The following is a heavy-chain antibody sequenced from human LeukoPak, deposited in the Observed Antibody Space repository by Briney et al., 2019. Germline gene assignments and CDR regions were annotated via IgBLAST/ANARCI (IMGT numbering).Heavy chain of an antibody. CDR2: IKSDGSST. Sequence: GGSLRLSCVASGFTFSSYWMHWVRQAPGKGLVWVSRIKSDGSSTSYAGFVKGRFTISRDNAKNTLYLQMDSLRGEDTAVYYCAGDSDYGGYSRFDYWGQGTPVTVSS. CDR1: GFTFSSYW. D-gene: IGHD4-17*01. J-gene: IGHJ4*02. CDR3: AGDSDYGGYSRFDY. V-gene: IGHV3-74*01.